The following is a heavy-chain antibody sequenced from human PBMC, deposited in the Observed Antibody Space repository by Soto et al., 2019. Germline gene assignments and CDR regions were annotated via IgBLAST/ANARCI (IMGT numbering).Heavy chain of an antibody. CDR1: GGSISSGGYS. CDR3: ARERGGWFDP. V-gene: IGHV4-30-2*01. J-gene: IGHJ5*02. CDR2: IYHSGST. Sequence: NSSETLSLTCAVSGGSISSGGYSWSWIRQPPGKGLEWIGYIYHSGSTYYNPSLKSRVTISVDRSKNQFSLKLSSVTAADTAVYYCARERGGWFDPWGQGTLVTAPQ.